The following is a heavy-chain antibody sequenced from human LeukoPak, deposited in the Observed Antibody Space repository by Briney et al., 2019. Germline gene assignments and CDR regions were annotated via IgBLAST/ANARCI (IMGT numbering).Heavy chain of an antibody. CDR3: ARDSGYSSSSWLRWFDP. CDR2: INPNSGGT. D-gene: IGHD6-6*01. J-gene: IGHJ5*02. CDR1: GYTFTGYY. V-gene: IGHV1-2*02. Sequence: ASVKVSCKASGYTFTGYYMHWVRQAPGQGLEWMVWINPNSGGTNYAQKFQGRVTMTRDTSISTAYMELSRLRSDDTAVYDCARDSGYSSSSWLRWFDPWGQGTLVTVSS.